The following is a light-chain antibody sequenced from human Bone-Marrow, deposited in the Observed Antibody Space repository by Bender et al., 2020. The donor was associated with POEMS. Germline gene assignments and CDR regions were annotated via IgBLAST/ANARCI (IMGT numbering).Light chain of an antibody. J-gene: IGLJ3*02. V-gene: IGLV3-25*03. CDR2: KDS. Sequence: SYELTQPSSVSVSPGQTATITCSGDLLSRRFGRWFQQKPGQAPLLLIYKDSDRPSGIPERFSGSSSGTSVTLTISGVQAEDEAEYWCQSADNSGNWVFGGGTKLTVL. CDR3: QSADNSGNWV. CDR1: LLSRRF.